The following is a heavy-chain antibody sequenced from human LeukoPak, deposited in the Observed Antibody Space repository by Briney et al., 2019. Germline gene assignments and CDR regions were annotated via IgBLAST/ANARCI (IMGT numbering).Heavy chain of an antibody. D-gene: IGHD6-13*01. J-gene: IGHJ5*02. CDR1: GFTFTRYG. CDR3: ARASGIAAAGMFDP. Sequence: GASVKVSCKASGFTFTRYGISWVRQAPGQGLEWMGWISAYNGDTKYAQKFQDRLTLSTDTSTTTAYMELRSLRSDDTAVYYCARASGIAAAGMFDPWGQGTLVTVSS. V-gene: IGHV1-18*01. CDR2: ISAYNGDT.